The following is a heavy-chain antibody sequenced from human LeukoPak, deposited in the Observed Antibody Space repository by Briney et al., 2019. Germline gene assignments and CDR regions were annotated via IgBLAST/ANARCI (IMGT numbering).Heavy chain of an antibody. J-gene: IGHJ4*02. Sequence: QSGGSLRLSCAASGFTFSSYAMHWVRQAPGKGLEWVAVISYDGSNEYYADSVKGRFTISRDNSKNTLYLQMNSLRGEDTAVYYCARPNSSSWYDLTPFDYWGQGTLVSVSS. CDR3: ARPNSSSWYDLTPFDY. CDR1: GFTFSSYA. CDR2: ISYDGSNE. D-gene: IGHD6-13*01. V-gene: IGHV3-30-3*01.